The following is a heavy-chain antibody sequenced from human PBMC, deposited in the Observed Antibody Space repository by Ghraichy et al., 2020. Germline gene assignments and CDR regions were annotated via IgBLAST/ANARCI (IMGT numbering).Heavy chain of an antibody. V-gene: IGHV1-24*01. CDR1: GYTLTELS. D-gene: IGHD1-26*01. Sequence: ASVKVSCKVSGYTLTELSMHWVRQAPGKGLEWMGGFDPEDGETIYAQKFQGRVTMTEDTSTDTAYMELSSLRPEDTAVYYCATGLLYSGSYFDYWGQGTLVTVSS. CDR2: FDPEDGET. CDR3: ATGLLYSGSYFDY. J-gene: IGHJ4*02.